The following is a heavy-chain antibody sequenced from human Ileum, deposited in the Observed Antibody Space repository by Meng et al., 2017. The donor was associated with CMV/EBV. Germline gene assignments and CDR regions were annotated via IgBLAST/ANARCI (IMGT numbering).Heavy chain of an antibody. CDR2: INGDGSSK. CDR3: AKVSHFDIGANYDFWSGYQWYFDY. Sequence: GGSLRLSCVASVFFLSNNVISWVRQAPGMGLEWVSSINGDGSSKYHVDSVRGRFTISRDNSKNTSYLQMNGLRAEDAAVYYCAKVSHFDIGANYDFWSGYQWYFDYWGQGALVTVSS. CDR1: VFFLSNNV. V-gene: IGHV3-23*01. D-gene: IGHD3-3*01. J-gene: IGHJ4*02.